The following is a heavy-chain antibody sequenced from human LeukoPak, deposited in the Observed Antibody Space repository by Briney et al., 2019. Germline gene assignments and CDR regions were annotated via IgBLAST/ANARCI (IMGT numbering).Heavy chain of an antibody. D-gene: IGHD2-2*03. Sequence: GGFLRLSCAASGFTVSSNYMSWVRQAPGKGLEWVSVVYSGGSTYYADSVKGRFTISRDNSKNTLYLQMNSLRAEDTAVYYCARARVDIDLGDAFDIWGQGTMATVSS. CDR1: GFTVSSNY. V-gene: IGHV3-53*01. CDR2: VYSGGST. J-gene: IGHJ3*02. CDR3: ARARVDIDLGDAFDI.